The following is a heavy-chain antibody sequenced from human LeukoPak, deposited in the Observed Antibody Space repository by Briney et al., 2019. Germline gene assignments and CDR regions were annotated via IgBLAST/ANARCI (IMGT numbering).Heavy chain of an antibody. J-gene: IGHJ5*02. D-gene: IGHD2-2*01. CDR3: ARDECSSTSCYSNWFDP. V-gene: IGHV3-7*01. CDR2: IKQDGSEK. CDR1: GFTFSSYW. Sequence: GGSLRLSCAASGFTFSSYWMSWVRQAPGKGLEWVTNIKQDGSEKYYVDSVKGRFTISRDNAKNSLYLQMNSLRAEDTAAYYCARDECSSTSCYSNWFDPWGQGTLVTVSS.